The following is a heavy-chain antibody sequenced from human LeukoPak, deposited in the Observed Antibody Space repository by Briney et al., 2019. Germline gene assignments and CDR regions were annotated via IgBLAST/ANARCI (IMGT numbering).Heavy chain of an antibody. D-gene: IGHD3-10*01. CDR3: ARVVWFGEPPSLGWFDP. J-gene: IGHJ5*02. CDR2: VKQDGSEK. Sequence: GGSLRLSCAASGFTFSSYWMSWVRQAPGKGLEWVANVKQDGSEKYYVDSVKGRFTISRDNAKNSLYLQMNSLRAEDTAVYYCARVVWFGEPPSLGWFDPWGQGTLVTVSS. CDR1: GFTFSSYW. V-gene: IGHV3-7*01.